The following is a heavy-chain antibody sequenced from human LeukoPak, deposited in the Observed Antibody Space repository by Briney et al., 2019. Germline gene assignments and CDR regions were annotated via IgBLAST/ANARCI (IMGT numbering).Heavy chain of an antibody. Sequence: SETLSLTCTVSGGSISSYYWSWIRQPAGKGLEWIGRIYTSGSTNYNPSLKSRVTMSVDTSKNQFSLTLSSVTAADTAVYYCARDVGQQLVPTNYMDVWGKGTTVTVSS. CDR2: IYTSGST. J-gene: IGHJ6*03. CDR3: ARDVGQQLVPTNYMDV. D-gene: IGHD6-13*01. CDR1: GGSISSYY. V-gene: IGHV4-4*07.